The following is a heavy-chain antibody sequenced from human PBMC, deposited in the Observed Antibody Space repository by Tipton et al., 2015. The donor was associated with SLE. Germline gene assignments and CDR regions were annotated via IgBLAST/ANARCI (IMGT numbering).Heavy chain of an antibody. V-gene: IGHV1-18*01. Sequence: QSGPEVKKPGASVRVSCKASGFTFSNSGISWVRQAPVQGLEWMGWISTYSGVTNYAPTLQDRVAMTTDTSTSTAYMELRSLRSDDTAVCYCARTIVATTDFAYWGQGTLVTVSP. CDR3: ARTIVATTDFAY. J-gene: IGHJ4*02. D-gene: IGHD5-12*01. CDR2: ISTYSGVT. CDR1: GFTFSNSG.